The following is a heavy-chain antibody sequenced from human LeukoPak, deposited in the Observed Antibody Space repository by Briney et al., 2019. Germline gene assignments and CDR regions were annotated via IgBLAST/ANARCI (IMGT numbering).Heavy chain of an antibody. CDR3: ARGREGVRFLEWLKD. D-gene: IGHD3-3*01. CDR1: GYTFTGYY. V-gene: IGHV1-2*06. J-gene: IGHJ4*02. Sequence: GASVKVSCKASGYTFTGYYMHWVRQAPGQGLEWMGRINPNSGGTNYAQKFQGRVTMTRDTSISTAYMELSRLRSDDTAVYYCARGREGVRFLEWLKDWGQGTLVTVSS. CDR2: INPNSGGT.